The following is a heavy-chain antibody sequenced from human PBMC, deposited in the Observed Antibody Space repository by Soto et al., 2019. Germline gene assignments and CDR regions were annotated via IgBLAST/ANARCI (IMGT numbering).Heavy chain of an antibody. CDR1: GGSISSSSYY. CDR2: IYYSGST. D-gene: IGHD3-16*02. J-gene: IGHJ3*02. Sequence: SETLSLTCTVSGGSISSSSYYWGWIRQPPGKGLEWIGSIYYSGSTYYNPSLKSRVTISVDTSKNQFSLKLSSVTAADTAVYYCARHRSRMDDYIWGSYRPDAFDIWGQGTMVTVSS. CDR3: ARHRSRMDDYIWGSYRPDAFDI. V-gene: IGHV4-39*01.